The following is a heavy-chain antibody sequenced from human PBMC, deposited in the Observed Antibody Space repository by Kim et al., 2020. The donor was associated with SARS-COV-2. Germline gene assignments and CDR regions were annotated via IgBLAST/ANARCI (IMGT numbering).Heavy chain of an antibody. Sequence: SVKVSCKASGGTFSSYAISWVRQAPGQGLEWMGGIIPIFGTANYAQKFQGRVTITADESTSTAYMELSSLRSEDTAVYYCARCGGDYDFWSGHPGGEVSYYGMDVWGQGTTVTVSS. J-gene: IGHJ6*02. V-gene: IGHV1-69*13. D-gene: IGHD3-3*01. CDR3: ARCGGDYDFWSGHPGGEVSYYGMDV. CDR1: GGTFSSYA. CDR2: IIPIFGTA.